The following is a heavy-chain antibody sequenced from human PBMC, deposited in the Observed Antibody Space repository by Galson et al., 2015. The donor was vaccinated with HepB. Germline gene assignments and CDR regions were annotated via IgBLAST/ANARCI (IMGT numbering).Heavy chain of an antibody. Sequence: CAISGDSVSSNSVTWNWIRQSPSRGLEWLERTYYRSKWYNDYAISVKSRITINPDTSKNQFSLQLNSVTPEDTAVYYCARAVAGTLLEYWGQGTLVTISS. J-gene: IGHJ4*02. V-gene: IGHV6-1*01. CDR2: TYYRSKWYN. D-gene: IGHD6-19*01. CDR1: GDSVSSNSVT. CDR3: ARAVAGTLLEY.